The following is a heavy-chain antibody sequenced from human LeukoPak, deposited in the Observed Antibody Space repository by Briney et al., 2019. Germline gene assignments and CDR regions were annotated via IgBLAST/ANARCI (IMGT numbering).Heavy chain of an antibody. CDR3: ARRGDGGRSFDY. CDR1: GFNVSNNY. V-gene: IGHV3-53*01. D-gene: IGHD4-23*01. J-gene: IGHJ4*02. Sequence: HPGGSLRLSCAASGFNVSNNYMTWVRQAPGKGLEWVSLIYNSGSTYYADSVKGRFTISRDNSKNTLYLQVNSLRAEDTAVYYCARRGDGGRSFDYWGQGTLVTVSS. CDR2: IYNSGST.